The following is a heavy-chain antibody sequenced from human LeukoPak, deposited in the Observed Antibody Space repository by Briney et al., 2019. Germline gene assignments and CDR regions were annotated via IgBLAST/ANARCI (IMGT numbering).Heavy chain of an antibody. CDR3: ARTTYYDFWSGYFFDY. D-gene: IGHD3-3*01. CDR1: GGSISSYY. V-gene: IGHV4-59*01. J-gene: IGHJ4*02. Sequence: SETLSLTCTLSGGSISSYYWSWIRQPPGKGLEWIGYIYYSGSTNYNPSLKSRVTISVDTSKTQISLKLSPVTAADTAVYYCARTTYYDFWSGYFFDYWGQGTLVTVSS. CDR2: IYYSGST.